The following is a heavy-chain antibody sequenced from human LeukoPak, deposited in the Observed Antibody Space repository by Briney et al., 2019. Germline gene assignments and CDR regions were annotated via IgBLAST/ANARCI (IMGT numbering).Heavy chain of an antibody. D-gene: IGHD6-25*01. V-gene: IGHV4-30-4*01. CDR2: IYYSGNT. J-gene: IGHJ3*01. CDR3: ARSEAAAGPLTFDV. Sequence: SETLSLTCTVSSGSITSGDYSWSWVRQPPGKGLEWIGYIYYSGNTYYNPSLTSRVTMSIDTSENHFSLKSTSVTAADTALYYCARSEAAAGPLTFDVWGPGTMVIVSA. CDR1: SGSITSGDYS.